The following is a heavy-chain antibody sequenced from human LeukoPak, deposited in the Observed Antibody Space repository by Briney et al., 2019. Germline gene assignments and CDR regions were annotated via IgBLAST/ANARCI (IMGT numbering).Heavy chain of an antibody. CDR1: GFIFSGYS. CDR2: ISSSSSSI. D-gene: IGHD6-13*01. J-gene: IGHJ5*02. CDR3: AKVAGNWFDP. V-gene: IGHV3-21*04. Sequence: GGSLRLSCAASGFIFSGYSMNWVRQAPGKGLEWVSSISSSSSSIYYADSVKGRFTISRDNSKNTLYLQMNSLRAEDTAVYYCAKVAGNWFDPWGQGTLVTVSS.